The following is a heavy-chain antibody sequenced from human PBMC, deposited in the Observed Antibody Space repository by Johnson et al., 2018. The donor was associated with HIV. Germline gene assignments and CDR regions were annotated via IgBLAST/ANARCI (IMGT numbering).Heavy chain of an antibody. D-gene: IGHD1-26*01. CDR3: ARGKYSGSFTSPDAFDI. CDR2: ISYDGSNK. J-gene: IGHJ3*02. V-gene: IGHV3-30*03. CDR1: GFTFSS. Sequence: QVLLVESGGGVVQPGRSLRLSCAASGFTFSSMHWDRQAPGKGLEWVAVISYDGSNKYYADSVKGRFTISRDNSKNTLYLQMNSLRAEDTAVYYCARGKYSGSFTSPDAFDIWGQGTMVTVSS.